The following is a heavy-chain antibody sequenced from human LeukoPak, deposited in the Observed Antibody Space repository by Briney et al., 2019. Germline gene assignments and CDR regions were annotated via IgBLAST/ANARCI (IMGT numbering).Heavy chain of an antibody. CDR1: GFNFNTYT. CDR2: ISSGGTQI. D-gene: IGHD6-13*01. Sequence: GGSLRLSCVASGFNFNTYTMSWVRQAPGKGLEWVASISSGGTQIYYAESVKGRFTISRDIAKKSLYLQMNSLRAEDTAVYYCARGAGLFDFWGQGTLVTVSS. V-gene: IGHV3-21*01. CDR3: ARGAGLFDF. J-gene: IGHJ4*02.